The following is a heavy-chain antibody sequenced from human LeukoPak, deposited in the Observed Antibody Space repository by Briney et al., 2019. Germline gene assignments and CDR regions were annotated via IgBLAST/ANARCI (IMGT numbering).Heavy chain of an antibody. CDR2: ISGSGGST. CDR1: GFTFSSYA. V-gene: IGHV3-23*01. D-gene: IGHD2-15*01. Sequence: LPGGSLRLSCAASGFTFSSYAMSWVRQAPGKGLEWVSAISGSGGSTYYADSVKGRFTISRGNSKNPLYLQMNSLRAEDTAVYYCAKDIVLGDCSGGSCQSDFDYWGQGTLVTVSS. CDR3: AKDIVLGDCSGGSCQSDFDY. J-gene: IGHJ4*02.